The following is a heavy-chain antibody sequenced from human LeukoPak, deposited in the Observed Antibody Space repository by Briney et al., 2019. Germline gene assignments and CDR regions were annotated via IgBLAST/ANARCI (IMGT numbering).Heavy chain of an antibody. CDR1: GFSLSTSGGG. Sequence: SGPTLVKPTQTLTLTCTFSGFSLSTSGGGVGWIRQPPGKALEWLALIYWDDDKRYIPSLKSRLTITKDTSKNQVVLTMTNMDPVDTATYYCAHRRGQVVVAANWSDPWGQGTLVTVSS. V-gene: IGHV2-5*02. D-gene: IGHD2-15*01. J-gene: IGHJ5*02. CDR2: IYWDDDK. CDR3: AHRRGQVVVAANWSDP.